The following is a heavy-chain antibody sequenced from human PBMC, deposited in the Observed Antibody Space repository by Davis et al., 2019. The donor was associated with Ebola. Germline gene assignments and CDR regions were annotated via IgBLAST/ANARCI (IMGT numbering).Heavy chain of an antibody. D-gene: IGHD3-9*01. J-gene: IGHJ3*02. CDR3: ARDRAHYDILTGYPNDAFDI. CDR1: GYTFTSYH. CDR2: IIPIFGTA. V-gene: IGHV1-69*13. Sequence: AASVKVSCKASGYTFTSYHIHWERQAPGQGLEWMGGIIPIFGTANYAQKFQGRVTITADESTSTAYMELSSLRSEDTAVYYCARDRAHYDILTGYPNDAFDIWGQGTMVTVSS.